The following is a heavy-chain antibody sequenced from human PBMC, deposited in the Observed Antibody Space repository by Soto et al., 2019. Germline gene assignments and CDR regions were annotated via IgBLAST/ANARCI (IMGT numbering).Heavy chain of an antibody. CDR2: IYSSGST. D-gene: IGHD5-18*01. Sequence: SETLSLTCTVSGGSISNYYWSRIRQPPGKGLEWIGYIYSSGSTNYNPSLKSRVTISADTSKNQVSLKLTSVTAADTAVYYCARDHPHSYGIYYFDYWG. CDR3: ARDHPHSYGIYYFDY. CDR1: GGSISNYY. V-gene: IGHV4-59*01. J-gene: IGHJ4*01.